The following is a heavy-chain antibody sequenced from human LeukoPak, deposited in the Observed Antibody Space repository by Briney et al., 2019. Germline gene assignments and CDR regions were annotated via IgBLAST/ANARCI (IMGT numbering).Heavy chain of an antibody. CDR2: IIPIFGSA. D-gene: IGHD3-3*01. CDR1: RGTFSRYA. V-gene: IGHV1-69*05. Sequence: SVKVSCKASRGTFSRYAISWVRQAPGQGLEWMGGIIPIFGSANYVQKFQGRVTITTDESTSTAYMELSSLRSEDTAVYYCANLFWSGYYSNLDAFDIWGQGTMVSVSS. CDR3: ANLFWSGYYSNLDAFDI. J-gene: IGHJ3*02.